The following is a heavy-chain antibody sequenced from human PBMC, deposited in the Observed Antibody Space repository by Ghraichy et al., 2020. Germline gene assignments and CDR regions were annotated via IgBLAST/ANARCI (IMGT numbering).Heavy chain of an antibody. CDR1: GYIFTDHY. J-gene: IGHJ5*02. CDR3: ARDNSMEDITWWFAP. Sequence: ASVKVSCRAFGYIFTDHYMQWLLHAPGQGLVLMGWINANTGATKYAQKYHGRVTMTRDTSISTSYMELSRLTSDNTALYYCARDNSMEDITWWFAPGCQGTLV. D-gene: IGHD3-10*01. CDR2: INANTGAT. V-gene: IGHV1-2*02.